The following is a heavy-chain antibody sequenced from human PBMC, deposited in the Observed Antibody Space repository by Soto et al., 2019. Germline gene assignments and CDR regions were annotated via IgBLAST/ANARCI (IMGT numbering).Heavy chain of an antibody. CDR3: ARGGYDTSGQTFIGWGPDC. CDR2: RYSSGNT. D-gene: IGHD3-22*01. Sequence: HVQLQESGPGPVTPSQTLSLSCTVSVVSITSGSYYWTWVRQSPGKGLEWIGYRYSSGNTYYNPSLNGRATISVDTSNNQFSLKLTSVTAADTAVYYCARGGYDTSGQTFIGWGPDCWGQGTLVTVSS. V-gene: IGHV4-30-4*01. CDR1: VVSITSGSYY. J-gene: IGHJ4*02.